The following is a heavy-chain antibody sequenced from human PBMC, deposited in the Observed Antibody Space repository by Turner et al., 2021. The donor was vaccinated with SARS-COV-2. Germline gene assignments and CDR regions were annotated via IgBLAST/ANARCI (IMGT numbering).Heavy chain of an antibody. D-gene: IGHD1-26*01. Sequence: QVQLQQWGAGLLKPSETLSLTCAVYGGSFSSYYWSWIRQPPGKGLEWIREINHSGSTNYNPSLKSRVTISVDTSKNQFSLKLSSVTAADTAVYYCARGIKGVLMSGSYYYYGMDVWGQGTTVTVSS. V-gene: IGHV4-34*01. J-gene: IGHJ6*02. CDR3: ARGIKGVLMSGSYYYYGMDV. CDR2: INHSGST. CDR1: GGSFSSYY.